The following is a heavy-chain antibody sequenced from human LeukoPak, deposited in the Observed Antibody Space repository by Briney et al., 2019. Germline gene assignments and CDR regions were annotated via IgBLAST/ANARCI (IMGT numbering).Heavy chain of an antibody. Sequence: GGSLRLSCEGSGFTFSNYWVSWVRQAPGKGLEWVANIQQHGSETYYGDSVKGRFTISRDNAKNSLYLQMNSMRAEDTAVYYCYCSSTSWNGPWGQGTLVTVSS. V-gene: IGHV3-7*01. CDR1: GFTFSNYW. CDR2: IQQHGSET. CDR3: YCSSTSWNGP. J-gene: IGHJ5*02. D-gene: IGHD2-2*01.